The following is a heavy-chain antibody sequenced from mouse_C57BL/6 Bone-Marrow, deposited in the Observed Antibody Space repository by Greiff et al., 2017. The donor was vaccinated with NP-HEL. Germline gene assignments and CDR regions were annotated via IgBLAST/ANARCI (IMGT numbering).Heavy chain of an antibody. CDR2: IDPSDSYT. CDR3: ASQSYYFDY. CDR1: GYTFTSYW. V-gene: IGHV1-50*01. J-gene: IGHJ2*01. Sequence: QVQLQQSGAELVKPGASVKLSCKASGYTFTSYWMQWVKQRPGQGLEWIGEIDPSDSYTNYNQKFKGKATLTVDTSSSTAYMQLSSLTSEDSAVYYCASQSYYFDYWGQGTTLTVSS.